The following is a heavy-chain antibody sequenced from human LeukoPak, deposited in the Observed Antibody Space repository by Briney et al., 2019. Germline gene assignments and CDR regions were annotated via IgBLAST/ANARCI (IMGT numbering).Heavy chain of an antibody. CDR2: IKEDGSEK. J-gene: IGHJ4*02. CDR3: ARDQDDYGDYPTGPFDY. D-gene: IGHD4-17*01. Sequence: PGGSLRLSCAASGFIFSNYWMTWVRQAPGKGLEWVANIKEDGSEKYYVDSVKGRFTISRDNAKNSLYLQMNSLRAEDTAVYYCARDQDDYGDYPTGPFDYWGQGTLVTVSS. CDR1: GFIFSNYW. V-gene: IGHV3-7*01.